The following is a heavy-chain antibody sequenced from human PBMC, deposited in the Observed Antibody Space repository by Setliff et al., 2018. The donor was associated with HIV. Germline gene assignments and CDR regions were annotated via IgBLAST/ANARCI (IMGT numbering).Heavy chain of an antibody. CDR3: AKTIAAAVTLPFDF. CDR2: INAGNGNT. Sequence: VKVSCKASGYTFTSYAMHWVRQAPGQRLEWMGWINAGNGNTKYSQKFQGRVTITRDTSASTAYMELSSLRSEDTAVYYCAKTIAAAVTLPFDFWGQGTLVTVSS. CDR1: GYTFTSYA. D-gene: IGHD6-13*01. V-gene: IGHV1-3*01. J-gene: IGHJ4*02.